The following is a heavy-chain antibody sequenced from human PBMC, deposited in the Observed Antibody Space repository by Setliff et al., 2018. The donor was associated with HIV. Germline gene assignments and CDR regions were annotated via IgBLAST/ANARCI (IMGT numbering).Heavy chain of an antibody. J-gene: IGHJ4*02. CDR1: GGSIRSYY. CDR3: ARVGDLGSTYYFDY. D-gene: IGHD1-26*01. Sequence: SETLSLTCSVTGGSIRSYYWSWIRQSPGKGLEWIGSIYFSGSTSYNPSLKSRLTISVDTSKNQFSLKLSSVTAADTAVYYCARVGDLGSTYYFDYRGQGALVTVSS. V-gene: IGHV4-59*01. CDR2: IYFSGST.